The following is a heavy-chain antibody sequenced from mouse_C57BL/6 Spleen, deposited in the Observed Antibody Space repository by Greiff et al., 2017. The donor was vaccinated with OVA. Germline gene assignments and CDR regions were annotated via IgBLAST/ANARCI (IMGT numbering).Heavy chain of an antibody. J-gene: IGHJ2*01. CDR3: TRSLYDGYYPYYFDY. Sequence: VQLQESGAELVRPGASVTLSCKASGYTFTDYEMHWVKQTPVHGLEWIGAIGPETGGTAYNQKFKGKAILTADKSSSTAYMELRSLTSEDSAVYYCTRSLYDGYYPYYFDYWGQGTTLTVSS. CDR2: IGPETGGT. CDR1: GYTFTDYE. V-gene: IGHV1-15*01. D-gene: IGHD2-3*01.